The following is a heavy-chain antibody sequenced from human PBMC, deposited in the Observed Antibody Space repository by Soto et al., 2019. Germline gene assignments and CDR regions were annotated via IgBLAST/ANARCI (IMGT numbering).Heavy chain of an antibody. V-gene: IGHV3-33*01. J-gene: IGHJ4*02. CDR2: IWYDGSNK. Sequence: QVQLVESGGGVVQPGRSLRLSCAASGFTFSSYGMHWVRQAPGKGLEWVAVIWYDGSNKYYADSVKGRFTISRDNSKNTLYLQMNSLRAEDTAVYYCARDEAEQQPGYYFDYWGQGTLVTVSS. CDR1: GFTFSSYG. D-gene: IGHD6-13*01. CDR3: ARDEAEQQPGYYFDY.